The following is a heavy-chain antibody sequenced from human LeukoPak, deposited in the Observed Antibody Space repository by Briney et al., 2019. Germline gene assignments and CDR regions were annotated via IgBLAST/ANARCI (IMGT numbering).Heavy chain of an antibody. Sequence: GESLKISCKGSGYSFTNYWIGWVRQMPGKGLEWMGIIYPDDSDTRYSPSFQGQVTISADKSISTAYLQWSSLKASDTAIYYCAKQSILAYFDYWGQGTLVTVSS. D-gene: IGHD2-21*01. J-gene: IGHJ4*02. CDR1: GYSFTNYW. CDR2: IYPDDSDT. CDR3: AKQSILAYFDY. V-gene: IGHV5-51*01.